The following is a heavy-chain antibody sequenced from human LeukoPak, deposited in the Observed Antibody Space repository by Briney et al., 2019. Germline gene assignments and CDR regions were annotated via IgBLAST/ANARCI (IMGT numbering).Heavy chain of an antibody. CDR3: ARPIAAAGNDAFDI. CDR2: IIPIFGTA. J-gene: IGHJ3*02. Sequence: SVKVSCKASGGTFSSYAISWVRQAPGQGLEWMGRIIPIFGTANYAQKFQGRVTITTDESTSTACMELSSLRSEDTAVYYCARPIAAAGNDAFDIWGQGTMVTVSS. D-gene: IGHD6-13*01. CDR1: GGTFSSYA. V-gene: IGHV1-69*05.